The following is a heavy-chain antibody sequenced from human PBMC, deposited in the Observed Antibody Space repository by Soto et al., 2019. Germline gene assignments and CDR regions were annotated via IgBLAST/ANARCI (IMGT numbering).Heavy chain of an antibody. CDR3: ARHSSQYAGYYYMDV. V-gene: IGHV4-34*01. D-gene: IGHD4-4*01. J-gene: IGHJ6*03. Sequence: PSETLSLTCAVYGGSFSGYYWSWIRQPPGKGLEWIGLINHSGSTNYNPSLQSRVIISVDTSKNQFSLNMSSVTAADTAVYYCARHSSQYAGYYYMDVWGRGTTVT. CDR2: INHSGST. CDR1: GGSFSGYY.